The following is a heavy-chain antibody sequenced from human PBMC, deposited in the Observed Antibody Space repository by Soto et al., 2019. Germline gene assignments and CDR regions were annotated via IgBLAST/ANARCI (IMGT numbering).Heavy chain of an antibody. CDR3: ASTDYVAYYMDV. CDR2: IYYSGNT. V-gene: IGHV4-31*03. CDR1: GGSISSGYY. Sequence: SETLSLTCIVSGGSISSGYYLTWILQHPGKGLEWIGYIYYSGNTYYNPSLKSRVTISVDTSKNQFSLKLSSVTAADTAVYYCASTDYVAYYMDVWGQGTTVTVSS. D-gene: IGHD3-10*02. J-gene: IGHJ6*03.